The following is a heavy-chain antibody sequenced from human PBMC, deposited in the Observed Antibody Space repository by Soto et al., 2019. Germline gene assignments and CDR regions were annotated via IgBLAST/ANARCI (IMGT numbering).Heavy chain of an antibody. D-gene: IGHD2-15*01. CDR1: GGSLSGYY. J-gene: IGHJ5*01. CDR3: ARGVGSVAARVRTRWFAF. Sequence: SETLSLTCAVYGGSLSGYYWSWIRQPPGKGLEWIGEINHSGSTNYNPSLKSRVTISVDTSKNQFSLKLSSVTAADTAVYYCARGVGSVAARVRTRWFAFWGQGTLVTVSS. CDR2: INHSGST. V-gene: IGHV4-34*01.